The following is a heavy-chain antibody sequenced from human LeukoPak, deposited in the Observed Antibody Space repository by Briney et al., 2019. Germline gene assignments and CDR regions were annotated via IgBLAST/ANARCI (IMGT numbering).Heavy chain of an antibody. J-gene: IGHJ4*02. V-gene: IGHV3-15*07. CDR1: GFTFSTYA. Sequence: GGSLRLSCVVSGFTFSTYAMNWVRQAPGKGLEWVGRIKPKTDGETTEYAAPVKDRFSISRDDSKSMMYLQMNSLKTEDTAVYYCITPLPYSAQGGQGTLVTVSS. CDR2: IKPKTDGETT. CDR3: ITPLPYSAQ. D-gene: IGHD2-21*01.